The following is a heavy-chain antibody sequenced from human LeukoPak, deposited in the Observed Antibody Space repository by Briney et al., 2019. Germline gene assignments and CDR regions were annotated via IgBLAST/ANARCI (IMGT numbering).Heavy chain of an antibody. CDR3: ARPECSGGSCYSLS. CDR2: ISSSSSTI. CDR1: GFTFSSYS. D-gene: IGHD2-15*01. Sequence: PGGSLRLSCAASGFTFSSYSMNWVRQAPGKGLEWVSYISSSSSTIYYADFVKGRFTISRDNAKNSLYLQMNSLRAEDTAVYYCARPECSGGSCYSLSWGQGTLVTVSS. J-gene: IGHJ4*02. V-gene: IGHV3-48*01.